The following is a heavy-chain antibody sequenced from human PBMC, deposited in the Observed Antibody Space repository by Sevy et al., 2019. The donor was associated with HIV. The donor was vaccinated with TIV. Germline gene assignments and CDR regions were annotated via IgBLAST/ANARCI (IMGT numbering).Heavy chain of an antibody. CDR1: GFPLRNYA. J-gene: IGHJ4*02. CDR2: ISGSGGST. Sequence: GGSLTLSCAASGFPLRNYAMSWVRQAPGKGLEWVSSISGSGGSTYYADSVKGRFTISRDNFQNTLDLEMNSLRAEDTAVYYCAKDGAVAPSDYWGQGTLVTVS. D-gene: IGHD6-19*01. CDR3: AKDGAVAPSDY. V-gene: IGHV3-23*01.